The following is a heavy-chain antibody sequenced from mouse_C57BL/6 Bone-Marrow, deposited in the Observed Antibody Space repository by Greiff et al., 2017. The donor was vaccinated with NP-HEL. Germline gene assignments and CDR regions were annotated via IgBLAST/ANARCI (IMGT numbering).Heavy chain of an antibody. CDR3: ARLLQLRPLDY. Sequence: EVKLQQSGPELVKPGASVKISCKASGYTFTDYYMNWVKQSHGKSLEWIGDINPNNGGTSYNQKFKGKATLTVDKSSSTAYMELRSLTSEDSAVYYCARLLQLRPLDYWGQGTTLTVSS. CDR2: INPNNGGT. V-gene: IGHV1-26*01. CDR1: GYTFTDYY. J-gene: IGHJ2*01. D-gene: IGHD3-2*02.